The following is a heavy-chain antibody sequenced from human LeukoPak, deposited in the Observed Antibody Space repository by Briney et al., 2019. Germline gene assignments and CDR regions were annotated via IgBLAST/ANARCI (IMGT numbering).Heavy chain of an antibody. CDR1: GYTFTGYY. V-gene: IGHV1-2*02. J-gene: IGHJ4*02. CDR3: ARFLVYGSGSYGSYFDY. CDR2: INPNSGGT. Sequence: ASVKVSCTPSGYTFTGYYMHWVRQAPGQGLEWMGWINPNSGGTNYAQKFQGRVTMTRDTSISTAYMELSRLRSDDTAVYYCARFLVYGSGSYGSYFDYWGQGTLVTVSS. D-gene: IGHD3-10*01.